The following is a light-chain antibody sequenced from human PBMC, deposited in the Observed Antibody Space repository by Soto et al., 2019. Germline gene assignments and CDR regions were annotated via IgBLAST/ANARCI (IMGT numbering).Light chain of an antibody. CDR2: VNS. V-gene: IGLV1-40*01. CDR1: SSNIGAGYD. CDR3: QAYDSSLSGVV. J-gene: IGLJ2*01. Sequence: QSVLTQPPSVSGAPGQRVTISSTGSSSNIGAGYDVHWFQQLPATAPKLLIYVNSNRPSGVPDRFSGSKSGTSASLAITGLQAEDEADYYCQAYDSSLSGVVFGGGTKLTVL.